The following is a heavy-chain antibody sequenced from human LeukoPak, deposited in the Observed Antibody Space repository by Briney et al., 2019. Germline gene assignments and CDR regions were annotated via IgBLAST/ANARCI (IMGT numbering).Heavy chain of an antibody. V-gene: IGHV1-24*01. CDR3: ATGPITMVRGVIIMVY. D-gene: IGHD3-10*01. CDR1: GYTLTELS. J-gene: IGHJ4*02. CDR2: FDPEDGET. Sequence: ASVKVPCKVSGYTLTELSMHWVRQAPGKGLEWMGGFDPEDGETIYAQKFQGRVTMTEDTSTDTAYMELSSLRSEDTAVYYCATGPITMVRGVIIMVYWGQGTLVTVSS.